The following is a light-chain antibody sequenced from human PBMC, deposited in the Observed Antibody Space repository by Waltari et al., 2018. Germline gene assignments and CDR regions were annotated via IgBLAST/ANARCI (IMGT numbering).Light chain of an antibody. CDR1: SHAVGTYKP. V-gene: IGLV2-23*02. CDR3: SSYAGSSKGV. J-gene: IGLJ2*01. CDR2: AVS. Sequence: QSALTQPASVSGSPGQSTTLPCTGTSHAVGTYKPVSWYQQHPGKAPNLMIYAVSKRPSGVSDRFSGSKSGDMASLTISGLQPEDEAEYFCSSYAGSSKGVFGGGTKVTVL.